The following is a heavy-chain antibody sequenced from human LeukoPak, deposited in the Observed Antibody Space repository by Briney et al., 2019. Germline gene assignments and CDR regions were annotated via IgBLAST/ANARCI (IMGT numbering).Heavy chain of an antibody. CDR2: ISSSGSTI. V-gene: IGHV3-48*03. CDR1: GFTFSSYE. CDR3: ARDGGPLSGWYGLVSWFDP. J-gene: IGHJ5*02. D-gene: IGHD6-19*01. Sequence: GGSLRLSCAASGFTFSSYEMNWVRQAPGKWLEWVSYISSSGSTIYYANSVKGRFTISRDNAKNSLYLQMNSLRAEDTAVYYCARDGGPLSGWYGLVSWFDPLGQGTLVTVSS.